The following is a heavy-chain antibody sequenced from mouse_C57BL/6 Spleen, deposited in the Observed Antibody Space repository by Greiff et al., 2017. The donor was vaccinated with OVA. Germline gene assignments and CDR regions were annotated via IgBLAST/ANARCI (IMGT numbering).Heavy chain of an antibody. CDR3: ARKCYGSSYAMGY. CDR2: IWSGGST. D-gene: IGHD1-1*01. CDR1: GFSLTSYG. Sequence: VQRVASGPGLVQPSQSLSITCTVSGFSLTSYGVHWVRQSPGKGLEWLGVIWSGGSTDYNAAFISRLGISKDNSKSQVFFKMNSLQADDTAIYYCARKCYGSSYAMGYWSQGTSVTVSS. V-gene: IGHV2-2*01. J-gene: IGHJ4*01.